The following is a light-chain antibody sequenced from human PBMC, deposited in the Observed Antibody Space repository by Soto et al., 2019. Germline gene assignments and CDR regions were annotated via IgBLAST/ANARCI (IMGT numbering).Light chain of an antibody. CDR2: AAS. Sequence: DIQMTQSPSSLSASVRDRVTITCRASQSMSSYLNWYQQKPGKAPKLLIYAASSLQSGVPSRFSGSGSGTDFTLTISSLQPEDFATYYCQQSYSTPSITFGQGKRLEIK. CDR1: QSMSSY. CDR3: QQSYSTPSIT. J-gene: IGKJ5*01. V-gene: IGKV1-39*01.